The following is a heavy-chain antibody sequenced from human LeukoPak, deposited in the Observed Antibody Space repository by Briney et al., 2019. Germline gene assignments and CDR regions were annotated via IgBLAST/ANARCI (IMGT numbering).Heavy chain of an antibody. J-gene: IGHJ3*02. CDR1: GGTFSGYA. CDR3: ASPNSGYSYGDDAFDI. CDR2: IIPILATA. Sequence: SVKVSCKASGGTFSGYAISWVRQAPGQGLEWMGGIIPILATANFAQKFRGRVTITADESTSTAYMELSSLRSEDTAVYYCASPNSGYSYGDDAFDIWGQGTMVTVSS. D-gene: IGHD5-18*01. V-gene: IGHV1-69*01.